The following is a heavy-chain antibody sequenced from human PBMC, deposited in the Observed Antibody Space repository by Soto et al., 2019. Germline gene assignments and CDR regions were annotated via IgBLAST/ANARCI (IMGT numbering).Heavy chain of an antibody. CDR1: GGSISSSSYY. Sequence: PSETLSLTCTVSGGSISSSSYYWGWIRQPPGKGLEWIGSIYYSGSTYYNPSLKSRVTISVDTSKNQFSLKLSSVTAADTAVYYCAILGGSSYSYGSLDYRGQRTPVTVSS. CDR2: IYYSGST. V-gene: IGHV4-39*01. J-gene: IGHJ4*02. D-gene: IGHD5-18*01. CDR3: AILGGSSYSYGSLDY.